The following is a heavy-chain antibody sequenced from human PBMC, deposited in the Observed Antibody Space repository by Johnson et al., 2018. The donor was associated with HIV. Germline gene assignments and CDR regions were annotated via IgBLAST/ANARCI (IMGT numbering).Heavy chain of an antibody. V-gene: IGHV3-15*01. D-gene: IGHD7-27*01. CDR1: GFTFSNAW. CDR2: IKSKTDGGTT. CDR3: TTPRPNWGWNAFDI. J-gene: IGHJ3*02. Sequence: VQLVESGGGLVKPGGSLRLSCAASGFTFSNAWMSWVRQAPGKGLEWVGRIKSKTDGGTTDYAAPVKGRFTISRDDSKNTLYLQMNSRKTEDTAVYYCTTPRPNWGWNAFDIWGQGTMVTVSS.